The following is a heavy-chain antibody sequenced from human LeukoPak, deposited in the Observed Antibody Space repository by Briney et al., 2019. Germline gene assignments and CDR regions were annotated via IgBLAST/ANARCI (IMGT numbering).Heavy chain of an antibody. D-gene: IGHD2-21*02. CDR2: IYTSGST. J-gene: IGHJ3*02. V-gene: IGHV4-4*07. CDR1: GGSISSYY. Sequence: SETLSLTCTVSGGSISSYYWSWIRQPAGKGLEWIGRIYTSGSTNYNPSLKSRVTMSVDTSKNQFSLKLSSVTAADTAVYYCARDLSLAYCGGDCYYDAFDIWGQGIMVTVSS. CDR3: ARDLSLAYCGGDCYYDAFDI.